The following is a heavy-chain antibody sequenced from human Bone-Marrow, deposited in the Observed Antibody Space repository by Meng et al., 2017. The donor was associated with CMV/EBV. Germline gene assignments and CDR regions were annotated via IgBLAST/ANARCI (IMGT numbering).Heavy chain of an antibody. J-gene: IGHJ4*02. CDR2: IYYSGST. V-gene: IGHV4-39*07. Sequence: SEPLSLTCTVSGGSISSSSYYWGWIRQPPGKGLEWIGSIYYSGSTYYNPSLKSRVTISVDTSKNQFSLKLSSVTAADTAVYYCARSGGGIFGVVIFDYWGQGTLVTVSS. CDR3: ARSGGGIFGVVIFDY. D-gene: IGHD3-3*01. CDR1: GGSISSSSYY.